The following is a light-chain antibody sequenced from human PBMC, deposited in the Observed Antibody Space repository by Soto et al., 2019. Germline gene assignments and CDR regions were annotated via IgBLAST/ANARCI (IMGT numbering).Light chain of an antibody. CDR1: SSNIGAGYD. CDR2: GNS. V-gene: IGLV1-40*01. J-gene: IGLJ2*01. Sequence: QSVLTQPPSVSGAPGQRVTISCTGSSSNIGAGYDVHWYQQRPGTAPKLLIYGNSNRPSGVPDRFSGSKSGTAASLSITVLQAEDEADYYCQSYDTSLSGVVFGGGTKLTVL. CDR3: QSYDTSLSGVV.